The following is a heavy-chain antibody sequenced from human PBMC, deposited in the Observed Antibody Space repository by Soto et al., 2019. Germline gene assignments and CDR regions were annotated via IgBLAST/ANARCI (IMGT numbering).Heavy chain of an antibody. Sequence: QVHLVESGGGVVQPGRSLTISCVGSGFAFSTYGMHWVRKAPAKGLEWVALISYDGTDKYYADSVKGRFSISIDNSKQTLSLQMDSLRPEDTAVYYCAKDFGAWSDSWGQGTLVNVSS. V-gene: IGHV3-30*18. CDR2: ISYDGTDK. D-gene: IGHD6-19*01. CDR1: GFAFSTYG. J-gene: IGHJ5*02. CDR3: AKDFGAWSDS.